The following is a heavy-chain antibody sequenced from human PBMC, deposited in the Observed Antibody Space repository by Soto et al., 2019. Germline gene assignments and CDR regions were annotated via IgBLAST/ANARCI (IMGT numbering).Heavy chain of an antibody. CDR3: ARGQEGIVATH. V-gene: IGHV4-34*01. J-gene: IGHJ4*01. CDR1: GGSLTGYY. CDR2: VKDGGST. D-gene: IGHD5-12*01. Sequence: QVQLQQWGAGLLKPSETLSLTCTVNGGSLTGYYWSWIRQPPGKGLEWIGEVKDGGSTNYSPSLRGRVSISADTSKTHFSLRLNSVPAADTAVYFCARGQEGIVATHWDHGALVTVSS.